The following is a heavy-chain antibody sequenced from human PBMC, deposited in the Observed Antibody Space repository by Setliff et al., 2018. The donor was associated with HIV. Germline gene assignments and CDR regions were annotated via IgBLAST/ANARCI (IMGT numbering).Heavy chain of an antibody. CDR3: ASSGYNYGGYYMDV. D-gene: IGHD5-18*01. Sequence: PGGSLRLSCAASGFTFSSCWVTWVRQGPGKGLEWVANMKQDGSEKYYVDSVKGRFTISRDNGKNSLYLQMDSLRAEDTAVYYCASSGYNYGGYYMDVWGKGTTVTVSS. J-gene: IGHJ6*03. CDR2: MKQDGSEK. CDR1: GFTFSSCW. V-gene: IGHV3-7*03.